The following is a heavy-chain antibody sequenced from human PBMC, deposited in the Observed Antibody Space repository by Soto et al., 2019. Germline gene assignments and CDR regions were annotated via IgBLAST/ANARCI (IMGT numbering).Heavy chain of an antibody. CDR1: GCSISSGYY. Sequence: XETLALTCAVAGCSISSGYYWGWIRQPPVKGREWIGSIYHSGSTYYNPSLKSRVTISVDTSKNQFSLKLSSVTAADTAVYYCARGAITFGGVIVIPYYFDYWRQGHLVTVSS. D-gene: IGHD3-16*02. CDR2: IYHSGST. CDR3: ARGAITFGGVIVIPYYFDY. V-gene: IGHV4-38-2*01. J-gene: IGHJ4*02.